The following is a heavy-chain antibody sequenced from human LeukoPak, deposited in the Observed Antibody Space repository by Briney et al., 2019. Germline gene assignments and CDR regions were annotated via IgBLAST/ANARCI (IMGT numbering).Heavy chain of an antibody. CDR1: GGSITSYY. CDR3: ARHHYYDRSGYYPLNP. CDR2: IYYSGST. V-gene: IGHV4-59*08. Sequence: SETLSLTCTVSGGSITSYYWRWIRQPPGKGLEWIGYIYYSGSTKYNPSLNSRVTISVDTSKNQFSLRLSAVTAANTAVYHCARHHYYDRSGYYPLNPWGQGTLVTVSS. D-gene: IGHD3-22*01. J-gene: IGHJ5*02.